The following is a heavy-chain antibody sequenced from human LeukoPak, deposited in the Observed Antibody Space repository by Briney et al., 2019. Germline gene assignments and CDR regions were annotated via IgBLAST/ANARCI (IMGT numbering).Heavy chain of an antibody. Sequence: SETLSLTCAVYGGSFSGYYWSWIRQPPGKGLEWIGEINHSGSTNCNPSLKSRVTISVDTSKNQFSLKLSSVTAADTAVYYCARVKRYYDSSGYYHPYYFDYWGQGTLVTVSS. CDR1: GGSFSGYY. J-gene: IGHJ4*02. CDR2: INHSGST. D-gene: IGHD3-22*01. CDR3: ARVKRYYDSSGYYHPYYFDY. V-gene: IGHV4-34*01.